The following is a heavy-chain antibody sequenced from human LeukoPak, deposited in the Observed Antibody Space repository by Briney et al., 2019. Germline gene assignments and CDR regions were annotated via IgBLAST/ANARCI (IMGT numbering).Heavy chain of an antibody. CDR2: ISSSSSYI. D-gene: IGHD3-10*01. CDR3: ARGLWFGELSTPLYDY. V-gene: IGHV3-21*01. Sequence: PGGSLRLSCAASGFTFSSYSMNWVRQAPGKGLEWVSSISSSSSYIYYADSVKGRFTISRDNSKNTLYLQMNSLRAEDTAVYYCARGLWFGELSTPLYDYWGQGTLVTVSS. J-gene: IGHJ4*02. CDR1: GFTFSSYS.